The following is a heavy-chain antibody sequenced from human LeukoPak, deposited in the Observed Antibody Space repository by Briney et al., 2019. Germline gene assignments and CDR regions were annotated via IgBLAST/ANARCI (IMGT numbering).Heavy chain of an antibody. V-gene: IGHV3-30*04. Sequence: GRSLRLSCAASGFTFSSYAMHRVRQAPGKGLEWVAVISYDGSNKYYADSVKGRFTISRDNSKNTLYLQMNSLRAEDTAVYYCARGPVDTAMVTTYFDYWGQGTLVTVSS. CDR3: ARGPVDTAMVTTYFDY. CDR2: ISYDGSNK. CDR1: GFTFSSYA. D-gene: IGHD5-18*01. J-gene: IGHJ4*02.